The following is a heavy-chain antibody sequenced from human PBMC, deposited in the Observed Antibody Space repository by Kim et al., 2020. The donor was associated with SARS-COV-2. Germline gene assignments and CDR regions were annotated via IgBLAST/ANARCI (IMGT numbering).Heavy chain of an antibody. Sequence: GGSLRLSCAASGFTFRSYAMTWVRQTPGKGLEWVSGISNTGGDTFYTDSVKGRVTISRDNSKNTLYLQMNNLRAEDTAVYYCAKALYDGKKHGFDHWGQGTLVTVSS. CDR1: GFTFRSYA. CDR2: ISNTGGDT. D-gene: IGHD3-22*01. CDR3: AKALYDGKKHGFDH. V-gene: IGHV3-23*01. J-gene: IGHJ4*02.